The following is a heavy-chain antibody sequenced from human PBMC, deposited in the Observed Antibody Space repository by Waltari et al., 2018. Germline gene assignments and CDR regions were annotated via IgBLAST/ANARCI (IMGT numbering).Heavy chain of an antibody. CDR3: ARGVFYTKYGFKSHFYGLDV. V-gene: IGHV1-18*01. CDR1: GYNFLDYG. J-gene: IGHJ6*02. D-gene: IGHD4-4*01. Sequence: QVQLVQSGGEVKKPGATAKVPCKASGYNFLDYGINWVRHAPGQGLEWLGWVSPNNDNTNYAQKVQGRVTMTADTSTRTAYMVLRSRTSDDAAIYYCARGVFYTKYGFKSHFYGLDVWGQGTTITVSS. CDR2: VSPNNDNT.